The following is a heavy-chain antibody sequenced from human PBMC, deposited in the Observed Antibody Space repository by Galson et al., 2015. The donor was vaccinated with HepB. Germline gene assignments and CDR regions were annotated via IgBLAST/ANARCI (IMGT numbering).Heavy chain of an antibody. J-gene: IGHJ4*02. CDR2: INAGNGNT. CDR1: GYTFTSYA. Sequence: SVKVSCKASGYTFTSYAMHWVRQAPGQRLEWMGWINAGNGNTKYSQKFQGRVTITRDTSASTAYMELSSLRSEDTAVYYCARGSSYGDYVKGSFDYWGQGTLVTVSS. D-gene: IGHD4-17*01. V-gene: IGHV1-3*01. CDR3: ARGSSYGDYVKGSFDY.